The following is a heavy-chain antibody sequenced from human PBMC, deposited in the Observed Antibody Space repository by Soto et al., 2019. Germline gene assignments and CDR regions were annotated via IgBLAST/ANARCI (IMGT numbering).Heavy chain of an antibody. Sequence: GGSLRVSCAASVFTFSSYWLNWVRQAPGKGLESVANIKQDGSEKYYGDSVKGRFTISRDNAKNSLYLQMNSLRAEDTAVYYCARESYSITGTTAFDYWGQGTLVTVSS. V-gene: IGHV3-7*01. J-gene: IGHJ4*02. CDR1: VFTFSSYW. D-gene: IGHD1-7*01. CDR3: ARESYSITGTTAFDY. CDR2: IKQDGSEK.